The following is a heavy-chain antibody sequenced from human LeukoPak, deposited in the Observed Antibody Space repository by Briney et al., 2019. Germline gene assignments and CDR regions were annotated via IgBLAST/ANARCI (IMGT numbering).Heavy chain of an antibody. CDR1: GFTFSSSG. D-gene: IGHD5-18*01. V-gene: IGHV3-30*02. Sequence: GGSLRLSCAASGFTFSSSGMHWVRQAPGKGLEWVAFIRYGGSHKYYADSVKGRFTISRDNSKNTLFLQMNSLRPEDTAVYYCAKEASRGSSFAYTPIEKPYYLDYWGQGTLVTVSS. CDR2: IRYGGSHK. J-gene: IGHJ4*02. CDR3: AKEASRGSSFAYTPIEKPYYLDY.